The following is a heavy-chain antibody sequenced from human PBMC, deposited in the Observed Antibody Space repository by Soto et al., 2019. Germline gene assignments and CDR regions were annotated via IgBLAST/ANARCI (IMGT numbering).Heavy chain of an antibody. CDR2: ISWNSGSI. CDR1: GFTFDDYA. V-gene: IGHV3-9*01. D-gene: IGHD3-9*01. Sequence: LRLSCAASGFTFDDYAMHWVRQAPGKGLEWVSGISWNSGSIGYADSVKGRFTISRDNAKNSLYLQMNSLRAEDTALYYCAKDSDDILTGYYGGFDYWGQGTLVTVSS. CDR3: AKDSDDILTGYYGGFDY. J-gene: IGHJ4*02.